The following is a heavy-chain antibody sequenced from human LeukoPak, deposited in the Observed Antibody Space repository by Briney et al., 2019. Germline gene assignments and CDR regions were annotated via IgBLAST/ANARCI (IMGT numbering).Heavy chain of an antibody. CDR3: ARTIGGSSTNWFDP. V-gene: IGHV4-34*01. D-gene: IGHD6-6*01. Sequence: SETLSLTCAVYGGSFSGYYWSWIRQPPGKGLEWIGEINHSGSTNYNPSLKSRVTISVDTSKNQFSLKLSSVTAADTAVYYCARTIGGSSTNWFDPWGQGTLVTVSS. CDR2: INHSGST. J-gene: IGHJ5*02. CDR1: GGSFSGYY.